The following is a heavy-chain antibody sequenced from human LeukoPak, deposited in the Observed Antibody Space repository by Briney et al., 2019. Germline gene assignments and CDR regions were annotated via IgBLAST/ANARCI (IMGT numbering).Heavy chain of an antibody. CDR1: GFTFSTYA. V-gene: IGHV3-23*01. CDR3: AKDRPNYYGSNGHYYRRDGDY. CDR2: ITSNGEST. Sequence: PGGSLRLSCAASGFTFSTYAMSWVRQAPGKGLELVSSITSNGESTYYAGSVKGQFTIYRDNSKNTVYLQMNSLRAEDTAVYYCAKDRPNYYGSNGHYYRRDGDYWGQGTLVTVSS. D-gene: IGHD3-22*01. J-gene: IGHJ4*02.